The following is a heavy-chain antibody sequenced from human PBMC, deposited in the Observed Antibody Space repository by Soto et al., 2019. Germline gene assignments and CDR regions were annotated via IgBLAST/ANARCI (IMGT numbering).Heavy chain of an antibody. CDR1: GDSISSGGYS. J-gene: IGHJ4*02. V-gene: IGHV4-30-2*06. CDR2: TYHSGGT. Sequence: QLQLQESGSGLVKPSQTLSLTCVVSGDSISSGGYSWNWIRQSPGKGLEWIGHTYHSGGTLYNPSLVSRVTISVDKSKNQFSLRLTYVTAADTAVYYCARDSLSGYYFDFWGQGTLVTVSS. CDR3: ARDSLSGYYFDF. D-gene: IGHD3-22*01.